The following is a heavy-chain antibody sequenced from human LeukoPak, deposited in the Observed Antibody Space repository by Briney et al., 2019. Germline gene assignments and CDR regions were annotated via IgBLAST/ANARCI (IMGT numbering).Heavy chain of an antibody. CDR1: GYNFTYYG. J-gene: IGHJ4*02. V-gene: IGHV7-4-1*02. CDR2: INTNTGNP. D-gene: IGHD3-10*01. Sequence: GASVKVSCKASGYNFTYYGMNWVRQAPGQGLEWMGWINTNTGNPTYAQGFTGQYVFSLDTSVSTAYLQISSLKAEDTAVYYCARRKGAREFYYSDFWGQGTLVTVSS. CDR3: ARRKGAREFYYSDF.